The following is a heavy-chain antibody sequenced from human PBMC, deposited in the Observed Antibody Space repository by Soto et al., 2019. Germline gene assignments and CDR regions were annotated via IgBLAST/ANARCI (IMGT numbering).Heavy chain of an antibody. V-gene: IGHV1-3*01. D-gene: IGHD5-12*01. CDR3: ARVRGYSGYWYGMDV. CDR1: GYTFTSYA. CDR2: INAGNAHT. J-gene: IGHJ6*02. Sequence: ASVKVSCKASGYTFTSYAMYWVPQAPGQSLEWRGWINAGNAHTKYSQKFQGRVTITRDTSASTAYMTLSSLRSEDTAVYYCARVRGYSGYWYGMDVWGQGTRVTVSS.